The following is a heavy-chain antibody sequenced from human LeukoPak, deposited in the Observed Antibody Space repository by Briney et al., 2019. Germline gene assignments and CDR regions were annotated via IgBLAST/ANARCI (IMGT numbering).Heavy chain of an antibody. J-gene: IGHJ5*02. V-gene: IGHV3-64D*06. CDR3: GREGGAYYYDSSVYTRFAP. CDR1: GFTFSIYT. D-gene: IGHD3-22*01. Sequence: GGSLRLSCSASGFTFSIYTMYWVRQAPGKGLEYVSTISGSGNGGSTYYADSVKGRFTISRDNSKSTVYLQMSSLRSEDTAVYSCGREGGAYYYDSSVYTRFAPWAQGTLVTVS. CDR2: ISGSGNGGST.